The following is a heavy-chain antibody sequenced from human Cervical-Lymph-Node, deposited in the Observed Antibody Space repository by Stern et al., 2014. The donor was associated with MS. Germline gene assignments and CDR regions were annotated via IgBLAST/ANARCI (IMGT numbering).Heavy chain of an antibody. V-gene: IGHV1-46*01. CDR1: GNTFTRYY. Sequence: VQLEESGAEVKKPGASVKVSCKASGNTFTRYYIHWGRQAPGQGLEWMGIINPSAGSTSYAQKFQGRVTMTRDTSTSTVYMELSSLRSEDTAVYYCAREVAGHRLGMMDVWGQGTTVTVSS. J-gene: IGHJ6*02. CDR3: AREVAGHRLGMMDV. CDR2: INPSAGST. D-gene: IGHD6-19*01.